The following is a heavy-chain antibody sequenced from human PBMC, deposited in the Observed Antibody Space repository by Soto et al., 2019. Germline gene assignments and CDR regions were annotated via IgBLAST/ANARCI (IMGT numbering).Heavy chain of an antibody. CDR1: GGSFSGYY. CDR3: AGRDGYTLRNNYYYYGMDV. Sequence: SETLSLTCAVYGGSFSGYYWSWIRQPPGKGLEWIGEINHSGSTNYNPSLKSRVTISVDTSKNQFSLKLSSVTAADTALYYCAGRDGYTLRNNYYYYGMDVWGQGTTVTVSS. V-gene: IGHV4-34*01. J-gene: IGHJ6*02. CDR2: INHSGST. D-gene: IGHD5-12*01.